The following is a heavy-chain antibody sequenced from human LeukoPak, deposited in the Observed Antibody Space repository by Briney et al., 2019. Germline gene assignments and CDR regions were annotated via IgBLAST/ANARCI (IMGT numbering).Heavy chain of an antibody. D-gene: IGHD3-9*01. V-gene: IGHV3-21*01. CDR2: ISSSSSYI. CDR3: ARGPDILTYPRYYYMDV. J-gene: IGHJ6*03. Sequence: GGSLRLSCAASGFTFSSYSMNWVRQAPGKGLEWVSSISSSSSYIYYADSVKGRFTISRDNAKNSLYLQMNSLRAEDTAVYYCARGPDILTYPRYYYMDVWGKGTTVTVSS. CDR1: GFTFSSYS.